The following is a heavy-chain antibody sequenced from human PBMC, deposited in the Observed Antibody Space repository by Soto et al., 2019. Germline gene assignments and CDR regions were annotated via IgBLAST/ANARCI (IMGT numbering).Heavy chain of an antibody. Sequence: SETLSLTCTVSGGSISSYYWSWIRQPPGKGLEWIGYIYYSGSTNYNPSLKSRVTISVDTSKNQFSLKLSSVTAADTAVYYCARGNGYCSSTSRYNWFAPWGQGTLVTVSS. CDR1: GGSISSYY. V-gene: IGHV4-59*01. D-gene: IGHD2-2*01. CDR2: IYYSGST. CDR3: ARGNGYCSSTSRYNWFAP. J-gene: IGHJ5*02.